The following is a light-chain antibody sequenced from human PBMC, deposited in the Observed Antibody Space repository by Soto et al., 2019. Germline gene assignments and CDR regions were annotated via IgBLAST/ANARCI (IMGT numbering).Light chain of an antibody. V-gene: IGKV3D-20*01. J-gene: IGKJ2*01. CDR1: ESVSYSY. Sequence: EIVLTQSPASMSLSPGERATLSCGASESVSYSYVAWYQLKGGLAPRLLIHDASTRASGIPDRFSGSKSGTDFTLTIRSLQPEDFATYYCQQSYRTPHTFGPGTKLETK. CDR2: DAS. CDR3: QQSYRTPHT.